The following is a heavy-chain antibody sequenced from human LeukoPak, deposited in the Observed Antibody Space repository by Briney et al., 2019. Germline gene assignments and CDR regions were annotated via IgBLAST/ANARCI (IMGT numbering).Heavy chain of an antibody. J-gene: IGHJ6*02. CDR3: TTDEDWNYARKDV. CDR2: TVSEIDGGTT. CDR1: GFTFNYAW. V-gene: IGHV3-15*04. Sequence: GGSLRLSCAGSGFTFNYAWMSWVRQVPGKGLEWDSQTVSEIDGGTTDYAAPVKGRFTISRDDSKSTLYLQMNSLKIEDTAVYYCTTDEDWNYARKDVWGQGATVIVSS. D-gene: IGHD1-7*01.